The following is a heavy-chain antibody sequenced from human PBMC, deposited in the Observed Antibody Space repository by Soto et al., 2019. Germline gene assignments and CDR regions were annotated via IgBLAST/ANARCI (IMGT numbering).Heavy chain of an antibody. J-gene: IGHJ3*02. CDR1: GFTFRSSA. V-gene: IGHV3-48*02. CDR3: ARGRDHGFDI. CDR2: IPGSSSPI. Sequence: EVRLVESGGGLVQPGGSLRLSCAASGFTFRSSAMNWVRQAPGKGPEWISYIPGSSSPIFQADSVKGRFTISRDNAKNSVYLQMNSLRDEDTALYYCARGRDHGFDIWGQGTMVTVSS.